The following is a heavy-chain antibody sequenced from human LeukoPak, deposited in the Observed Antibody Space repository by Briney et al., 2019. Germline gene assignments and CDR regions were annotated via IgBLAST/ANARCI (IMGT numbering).Heavy chain of an antibody. CDR2: IYYSGST. Sequence: SETLSLTCTVSGGSISSGDYYWSWIRQPPGKGLEWIGYIYYSGSTYYNPSLKSRVTISVDTSKNQFSLKLSSVTAADTAVYYCAGLKYDFWSGYYPYYYYYYTDVWGKGTAVTVSS. J-gene: IGHJ6*03. CDR3: AGLKYDFWSGYYPYYYYYYTDV. V-gene: IGHV4-30-4*08. CDR1: GGSISSGDYY. D-gene: IGHD3-3*01.